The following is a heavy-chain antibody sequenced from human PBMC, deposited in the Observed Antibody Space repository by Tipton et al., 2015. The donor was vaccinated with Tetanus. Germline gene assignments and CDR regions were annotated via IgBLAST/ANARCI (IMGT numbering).Heavy chain of an antibody. J-gene: IGHJ6*02. CDR3: ARDGAVEYGGESSGYYSPYYYYVMDV. V-gene: IGHV1-46*01. CDR2: INPSGGST. CDR1: GYTFTSYY. Sequence: QSGAEVKKPGASVKVSCKASGYTFTSYYMHWVRQAPGQGLEWMGIINPSGGSTSYAQKFQGRVTMTRDTSTSTVYMELSSLRSGGTAGYYGARDGAVEYGGESSGYYSPYYYYVMDVCGQGPTVTVSS. D-gene: IGHD3-22*01.